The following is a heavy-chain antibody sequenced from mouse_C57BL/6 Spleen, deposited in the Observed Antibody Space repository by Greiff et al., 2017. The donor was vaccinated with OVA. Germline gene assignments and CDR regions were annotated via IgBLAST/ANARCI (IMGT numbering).Heavy chain of an antibody. CDR2: IWSGGST. D-gene: IGHD1-2*01. CDR3: ARRGEYYGNLFYARDY. CDR1: GFSLTSYG. J-gene: IGHJ4*01. V-gene: IGHV2-2*01. Sequence: QVQLQQSGPGLVQPSQSLSITCTVSGFSLTSYGVHWVRQSPGKGLEWLGVIWSGGSTDYNAAFISRLSISKDNSKSQVFFKMNSLQADDTAIYYCARRGEYYGNLFYARDYWGQGTSVTVSS.